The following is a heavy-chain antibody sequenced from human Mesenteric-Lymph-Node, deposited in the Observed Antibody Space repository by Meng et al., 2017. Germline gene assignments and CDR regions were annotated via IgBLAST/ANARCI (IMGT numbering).Heavy chain of an antibody. D-gene: IGHD4-17*01. CDR1: GGSISSGGFY. CDR3: ARTNYGDYNWFDP. V-gene: IGHV4-31*03. CDR2: IYYSGST. J-gene: IGHJ5*02. Sequence: LPGSGPGLVKPSQPLSLTCTVSGGSISSGGFYWSWIRQHPGKGLEWIGYIYYSGSTYYNPSLRSRVAISIDTSKNQFSLKLTSVTAADTAVYFCARTNYGDYNWFDPWGQGTLVTVSS.